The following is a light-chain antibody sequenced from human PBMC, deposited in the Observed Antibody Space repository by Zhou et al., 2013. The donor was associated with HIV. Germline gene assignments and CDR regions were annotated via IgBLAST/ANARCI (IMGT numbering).Light chain of an antibody. Sequence: EIVMTQSPATLSVSPGERATLSCRASQSVSSNLAWYQHKPGQAPRLLIYDASDRATGIPARFSGSGSGTDFTLTISSLEPEDYAVYYCQQRYTWPRELTFGGGTKVQVK. CDR3: QQRYTWPRELT. CDR2: DAS. J-gene: IGKJ4*01. V-gene: IGKV3-11*01. CDR1: QSVSSN.